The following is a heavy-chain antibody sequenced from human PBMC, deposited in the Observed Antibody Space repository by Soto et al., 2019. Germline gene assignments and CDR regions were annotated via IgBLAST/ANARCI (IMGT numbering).Heavy chain of an antibody. V-gene: IGHV4-31*03. Sequence: SETLSLTCTVSGGSISSGGYDWSWIRQHPGKGLEWIGYIYYSGSTYYNPSLKSRVTISVDTSKNQFSLKLSSVTAADTAVYYCARTSTVTTTPYFDYWGQGTLVTVSS. D-gene: IGHD4-17*01. CDR2: IYYSGST. CDR3: ARTSTVTTTPYFDY. CDR1: GGSISSGGYD. J-gene: IGHJ4*02.